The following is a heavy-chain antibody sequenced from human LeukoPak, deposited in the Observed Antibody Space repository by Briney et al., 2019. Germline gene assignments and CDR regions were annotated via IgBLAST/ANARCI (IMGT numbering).Heavy chain of an antibody. CDR2: ISYDGSNK. Sequence: GGSLRLSCAASGFTFGSYAMHWVRQAPGKGLEWVAVISYDGSNKYYADSVKGRFTISRDNSKNTLYLQMNSLRAEDTAVYYCARVKESGSFDYWGQGTLVTVSS. D-gene: IGHD3-3*01. CDR1: GFTFGSYA. CDR3: ARVKESGSFDY. V-gene: IGHV3-30-3*01. J-gene: IGHJ4*02.